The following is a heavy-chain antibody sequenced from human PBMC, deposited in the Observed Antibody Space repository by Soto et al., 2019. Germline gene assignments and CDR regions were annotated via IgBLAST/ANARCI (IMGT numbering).Heavy chain of an antibody. V-gene: IGHV4-59*01. CDR2: IYYSGST. CDR3: ARENYYDSSGWAFDI. Sequence: TLSLTCTVSGGSISSYYWSWIRQPPGKGLEWIGYIYYSGSTNYNPSLKSRVTISVDTSKNQFSLKLSSVTAADTAVYYCARENYYDSSGWAFDIWGQGTMVT. D-gene: IGHD3-22*01. CDR1: GGSISSYY. J-gene: IGHJ3*02.